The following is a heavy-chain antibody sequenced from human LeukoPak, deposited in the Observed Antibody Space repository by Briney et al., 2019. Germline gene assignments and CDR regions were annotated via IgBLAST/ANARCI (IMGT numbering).Heavy chain of an antibody. V-gene: IGHV3-30-3*01. CDR2: ISYDGSNK. J-gene: IGHJ4*02. CDR3: ARDLSVGATTNYFDY. Sequence: PGGSLSLSCAASGFTFSSYAMHWVRQAPGKGLEWVAVISYDGSNKYYADSVKGRFTISRDNSKNTLYLQMNSLRAEDTAVYYCARDLSVGATTNYFDYWGQGTLVTVSS. CDR1: GFTFSSYA. D-gene: IGHD1-26*01.